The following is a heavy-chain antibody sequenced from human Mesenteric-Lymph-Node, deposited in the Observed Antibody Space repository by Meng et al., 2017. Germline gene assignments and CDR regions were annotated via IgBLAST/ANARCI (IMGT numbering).Heavy chain of an antibody. CDR1: GFTFSSYE. Sequence: GESLKISCAASGFTFSSYEMNWVRQAPGKGLEWVSYISSSGSTIYYADSVKGRFTISRDNAKNSLYLQMNSLRAEDTAVYYCARGGRGYSYGYDYYYGVDVWGQGTTVTVSS. CDR3: ARGGRGYSYGYDYYYGVDV. V-gene: IGHV3-48*03. CDR2: ISSSGSTI. D-gene: IGHD5-18*01. J-gene: IGHJ6*02.